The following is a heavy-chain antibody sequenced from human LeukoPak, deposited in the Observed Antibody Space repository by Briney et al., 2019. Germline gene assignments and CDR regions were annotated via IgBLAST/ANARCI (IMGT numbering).Heavy chain of an antibody. CDR3: AKEGSGYDYDY. CDR2: ISSSGSTI. Sequence: GSLRLSCAASGFTFSSYEMNWVRQAPGKGLEWVSYISSSGSTIYYADSVKGRFTISRDNSKNTLYLQMNSLRAEDTAVYYCAKEGSGYDYDYWGQGTLVTVSS. J-gene: IGHJ4*02. D-gene: IGHD5-12*01. V-gene: IGHV3-48*03. CDR1: GFTFSSYE.